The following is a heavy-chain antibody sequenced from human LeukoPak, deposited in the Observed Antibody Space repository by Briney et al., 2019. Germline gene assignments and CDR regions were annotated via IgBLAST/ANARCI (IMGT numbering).Heavy chain of an antibody. J-gene: IGHJ6*02. V-gene: IGHV1-46*01. CDR1: GYTFTTYY. D-gene: IGHD3-10*01. CDR3: ARDRHGSGTYNYYGMDV. CDR2: INPSGGST. Sequence: ASVKVSCTASGYTFTTYYMHWVRQAPGQGLEWMGIINPSGGSTTYAQKFQGRVTITRDTSTNTVYMEVSSLRSEDTAVYYCARDRHGSGTYNYYGMDVWGQGTTVTVSS.